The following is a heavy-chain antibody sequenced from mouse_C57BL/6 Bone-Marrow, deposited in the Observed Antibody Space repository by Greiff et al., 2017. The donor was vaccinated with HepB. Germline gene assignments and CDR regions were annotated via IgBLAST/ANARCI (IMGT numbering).Heavy chain of an antibody. J-gene: IGHJ1*03. D-gene: IGHD3-2*02. CDR3: ARGDSSGPYWWFDV. V-gene: IGHV1-18*01. Sequence: EVQLQQPGAELVKPGASVKLSCKASGYTFTDYNMDWVKQSHGKSLEWIGDINPNNGGTIYNQKFKGKATLTVDKSSSTAYMELRSLTSEDTAVYYCARGDSSGPYWWFDVWGTGTTVTVSS. CDR1: GYTFTDYN. CDR2: INPNNGGT.